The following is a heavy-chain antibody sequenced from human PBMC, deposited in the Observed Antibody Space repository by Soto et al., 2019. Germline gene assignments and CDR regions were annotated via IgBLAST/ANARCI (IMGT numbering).Heavy chain of an antibody. Sequence: EVQLVESGGGLVQPGGSLRLSCAATGFTVSSNYMSWVRQAPGKGLEWVSVIYSGGDTYYADSVKGRFTISRDNSKNTVYIKMNSLRADDTAVYYCASAPSGWNFDYWGQGTLVTVSS. CDR3: ASAPSGWNFDY. CDR1: GFTVSSNY. D-gene: IGHD6-19*01. V-gene: IGHV3-66*01. J-gene: IGHJ4*01. CDR2: IYSGGDT.